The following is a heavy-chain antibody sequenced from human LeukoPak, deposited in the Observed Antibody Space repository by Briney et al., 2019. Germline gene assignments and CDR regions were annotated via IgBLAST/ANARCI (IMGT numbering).Heavy chain of an antibody. CDR1: GFTFSSYE. D-gene: IGHD3-10*01. Sequence: PGGSLGLSCAASGFTFSSYEMNWVRQAPGKGLEWVAIISYDGSNEYYADSVKGRFTISRDNSKNTLYLQMNSLRAEDTAVYYCARAVGLLWFGELFAPLTDWGQGTLVTVSS. V-gene: IGHV3-30*14. J-gene: IGHJ4*02. CDR3: ARAVGLLWFGELFAPLTD. CDR2: ISYDGSNE.